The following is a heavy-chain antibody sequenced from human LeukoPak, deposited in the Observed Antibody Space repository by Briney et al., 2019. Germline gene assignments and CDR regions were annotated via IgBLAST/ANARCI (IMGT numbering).Heavy chain of an antibody. CDR3: GRDGGGGSGWYKGFDY. Sequence: SVKVSCKASGGTFSSYAISWVRQAPGQGLEWMGGIIPIFGTANYAQKFQGRVTITTDESTSTAYMELSSLRSEDAAVYYCGRDGGGGSGWYKGFDYWGQGTLVTVSS. CDR1: GGTFSSYA. V-gene: IGHV1-69*05. CDR2: IIPIFGTA. D-gene: IGHD6-19*01. J-gene: IGHJ4*02.